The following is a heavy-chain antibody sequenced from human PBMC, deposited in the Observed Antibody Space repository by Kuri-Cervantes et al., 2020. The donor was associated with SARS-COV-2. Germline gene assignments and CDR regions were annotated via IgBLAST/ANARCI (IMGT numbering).Heavy chain of an antibody. J-gene: IGHJ4*02. CDR1: GFTFSSYW. CDR2: INWDGSIT. Sequence: ETLSLTCAVSGFTFSSYWMHWVRQAPGKGLVWVARINWDGSITNYADSVKGRFSISRDNSKNTLYLQMNSLRAEDTAVYYCAKDTSYVGFDYWGQGTLVTVSS. D-gene: IGHD2/OR15-2a*01. CDR3: AKDTSYVGFDY. V-gene: IGHV3-74*01.